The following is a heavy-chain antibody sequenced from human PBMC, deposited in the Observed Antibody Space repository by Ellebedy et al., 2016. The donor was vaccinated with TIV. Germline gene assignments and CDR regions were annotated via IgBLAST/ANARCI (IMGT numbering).Heavy chain of an antibody. D-gene: IGHD3-10*01. CDR3: ARASYSIGYYGIDY. CDR1: SDSFTTDF. Sequence: MPSETLSLTCTVSSDSFTTDFWNWIRQTPGKGLEWIGYIYYNGRASYNPSLKSRATMSIDTSKNQVSLKSSSVTAADTAVYYCARASYSIGYYGIDYWGPGNLVTVSS. J-gene: IGHJ4*02. V-gene: IGHV4-59*01. CDR2: IYYNGRA.